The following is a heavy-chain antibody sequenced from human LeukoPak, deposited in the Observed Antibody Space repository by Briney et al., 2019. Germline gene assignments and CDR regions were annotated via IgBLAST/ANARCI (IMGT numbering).Heavy chain of an antibody. CDR1: GYTFTSYA. Sequence: ASVTVSCKASGYTFTSYAMNWVRQAPGQGLEWMGWISAYNGNTNYAQKLQGRVTMTTDTSTSTAYMELRSLRSDDTAVYYCARSYYYDSSGYPDYWGQGTLVTVSS. CDR3: ARSYYYDSSGYPDY. V-gene: IGHV1-18*01. D-gene: IGHD3-22*01. CDR2: ISAYNGNT. J-gene: IGHJ4*02.